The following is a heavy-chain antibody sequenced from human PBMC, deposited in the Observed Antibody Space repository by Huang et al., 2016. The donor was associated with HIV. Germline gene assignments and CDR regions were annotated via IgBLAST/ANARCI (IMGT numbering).Heavy chain of an antibody. CDR2: SDGGRGNT. V-gene: IGHV1-58*01. D-gene: IGHD3-3*01. Sequence: QMQLVQSGPEMKKPGTSVKVSCKASGFTFSSSAVQWVRQTRGQSREWIGSSDGGRGNTNYAQEFQERVLITRDMSTSTAYMELSRLKSEDTALYYCAADFWSGYIKPDYFFDYWGQGTLVTVSS. J-gene: IGHJ4*02. CDR3: AADFWSGYIKPDYFFDY. CDR1: GFTFSSSA.